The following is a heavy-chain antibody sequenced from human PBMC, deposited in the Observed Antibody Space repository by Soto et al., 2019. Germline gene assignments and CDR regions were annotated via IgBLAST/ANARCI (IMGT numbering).Heavy chain of an antibody. CDR1: GHLFNNHW. J-gene: IGHJ4*02. CDR2: IFTRNSET. CDR3: AKPWVPSITDRPPRFDY. V-gene: IGHV5-51*01. D-gene: IGHD6-6*01. Sequence: GESLKISCKGPGHLFNNHWIGWVRQRPGKGLEWMGLIFTRNSETKTSPSFQGHVSFSVDNSINTVYLQWTSLKTTDTALYYCAKPWVPSITDRPPRFDYWGRGTLVTAPQ.